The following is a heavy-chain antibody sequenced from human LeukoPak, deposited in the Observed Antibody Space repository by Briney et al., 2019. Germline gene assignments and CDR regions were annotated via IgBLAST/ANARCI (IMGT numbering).Heavy chain of an antibody. CDR2: ISSSSSYI. CDR3: ARGNGDYGEYFQH. CDR1: GFTFNNYG. J-gene: IGHJ1*01. V-gene: IGHV3-21*01. D-gene: IGHD4-17*01. Sequence: GGSLRLSCAASGFTFNNYGMHWVRQAPGKGLEWVSSISSSSSYIYYADSVKGRFTISRDNAKNSLYLQMNSLRAEDTAVYYCARGNGDYGEYFQHWGQGTLVTVSS.